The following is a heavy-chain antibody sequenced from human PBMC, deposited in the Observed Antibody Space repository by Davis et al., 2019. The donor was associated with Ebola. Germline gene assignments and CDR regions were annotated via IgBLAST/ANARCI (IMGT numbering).Heavy chain of an antibody. J-gene: IGHJ5*02. CDR3: ARRYCSGAACYFPEGWFDP. Sequence: GESLKISCQGSGYSFSNYWIGWLRQMPGKGLEWMGFIFPGDSNTRYNPSFQGQVTISVDKSTSTAYLQWTSLKASDTAMYYCARRYCSGAACYFPEGWFDPWGQGTVVTVSS. V-gene: IGHV5-51*01. D-gene: IGHD2-15*01. CDR1: GYSFSNYW. CDR2: IFPGDSNT.